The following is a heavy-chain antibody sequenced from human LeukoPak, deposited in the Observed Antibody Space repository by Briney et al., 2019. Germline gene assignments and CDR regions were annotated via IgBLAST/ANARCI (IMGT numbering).Heavy chain of an antibody. CDR2: IKQDGSEK. J-gene: IGHJ4*02. CDR3: ARDCYGSGSFYSYFDY. Sequence: PGGSLRLSCAASGFTFSDYWMSWVRQAPGKGLEWVAIIKQDGSEKYYVDSVKGRFTISRDNTKNSLSLQVNSLRAEDTAVYYCARDCYGSGSFYSYFDYWGQGTLVTASS. D-gene: IGHD3-10*01. V-gene: IGHV3-7*01. CDR1: GFTFSDYW.